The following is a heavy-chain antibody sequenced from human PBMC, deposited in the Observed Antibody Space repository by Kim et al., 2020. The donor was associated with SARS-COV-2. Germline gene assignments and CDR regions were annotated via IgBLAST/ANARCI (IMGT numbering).Heavy chain of an antibody. CDR3: ARRRGHSSSWADAFDI. V-gene: IGHV5-51*01. Sequence: FQGQVTISADKSISTAYLQWSSLKASDTAMYYCARRRGHSSSWADAFDIWGQGTMVTVSS. D-gene: IGHD6-13*01. J-gene: IGHJ3*02.